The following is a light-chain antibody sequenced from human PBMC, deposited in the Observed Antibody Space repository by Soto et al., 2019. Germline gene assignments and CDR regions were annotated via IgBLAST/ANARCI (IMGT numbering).Light chain of an antibody. J-gene: IGLJ3*02. V-gene: IGLV2-14*01. CDR3: SSYTSISTWV. CDR2: EVS. CDR1: SSDVGSYNY. Sequence: QSALTQPASVSGSPGQSITISCTGTSSDVGSYNYVSWYQHHPGKAPKLMIYEVSSRPSGVSYRFSGSKSGNTASLTISGLQAEDEADYYCSSYTSISTWVFGGGTKLTVL.